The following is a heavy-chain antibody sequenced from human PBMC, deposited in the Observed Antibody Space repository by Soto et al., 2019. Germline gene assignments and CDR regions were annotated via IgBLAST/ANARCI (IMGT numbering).Heavy chain of an antibody. J-gene: IGHJ3*01. CDR1: GFTVSSNY. V-gene: IGHV3-53*02. CDR2: IYSGGNT. CDR3: ARGTLPRGGGAFDF. Sequence: EVQLVETGGGLIHPGGSLRLSCAASGFTVSSNYMSWVRQAPGKGLEWVSVIYSGGNTYYADSVKGRFTISRDNSKTTLYLQRNSLGAEGWAVYYCARGTLPRGGGAFDFWGQGTMVSVSS. D-gene: IGHD1-7*01.